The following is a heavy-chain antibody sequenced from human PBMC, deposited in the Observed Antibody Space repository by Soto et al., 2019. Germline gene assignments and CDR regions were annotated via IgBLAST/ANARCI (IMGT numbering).Heavy chain of an antibody. V-gene: IGHV4-39*01. D-gene: IGHD4-17*01. Sequence: SETLSPTCTVSSNSISSSNYHRGWTRQPPGKGLERIGSVYYSGSTYYNPSLKSRVTISIDASKNQFFLRLTSVTAADTAVYYCAKYTVGTMQDSWGQGTLVTVSS. CDR2: VYYSGST. CDR1: SNSISSSNYH. CDR3: AKYTVGTMQDS. J-gene: IGHJ4*02.